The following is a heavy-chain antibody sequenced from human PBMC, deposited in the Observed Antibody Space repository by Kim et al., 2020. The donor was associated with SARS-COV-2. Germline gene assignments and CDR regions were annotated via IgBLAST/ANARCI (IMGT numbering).Heavy chain of an antibody. CDR3: ARDRFTVTLEYYFDY. D-gene: IGHD4-17*01. V-gene: IGHV3-33*08. CDR2: IWSDGSNK. J-gene: IGHJ4*02. Sequence: GGSLRLSCAASGFTFNTFAMHWVRQAPGKGLEWVAIIWSDGSNKNYADSVKGRFTVSRDNSKNTLYLQMNSLRAEDTAVYYCARDRFTVTLEYYFDYWGQGTLVTVSS. CDR1: GFTFNTFA.